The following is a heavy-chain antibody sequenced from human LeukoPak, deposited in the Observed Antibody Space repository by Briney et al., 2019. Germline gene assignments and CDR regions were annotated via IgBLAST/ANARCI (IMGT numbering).Heavy chain of an antibody. J-gene: IGHJ5*02. CDR2: IIPIFGTA. D-gene: IGHD5-12*01. CDR1: GGTFSSYA. V-gene: IGHV1-69*13. CDR3: ARDSGYDYNWFDP. Sequence: SVKVSCKASGGTFSSYAISWVRQAPGQGLEWMGGIIPIFGTANYAQKFQGRVTITADESTSTAYMELSSLRSEDTAVHCCARDSGYDYNWFDPWGQGTLVTVSS.